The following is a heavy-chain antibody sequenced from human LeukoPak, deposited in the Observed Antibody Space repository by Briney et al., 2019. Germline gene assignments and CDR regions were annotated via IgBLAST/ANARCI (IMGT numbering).Heavy chain of an antibody. D-gene: IGHD2-21*01. CDR3: ARGLSIALKIGQFDY. CDR1: GFTFSSYA. CDR2: ISYDGSNK. V-gene: IGHV3-30*04. Sequence: GRSLRLSGAASGFTFSSYAMHWVRQAPGKGLEWVAVISYDGSNKYYADSVKGRFTISRDNSKNTLYLQMNSLRAEDTAVYYCARGLSIALKIGQFDYWGQGTLVTVSS. J-gene: IGHJ4*02.